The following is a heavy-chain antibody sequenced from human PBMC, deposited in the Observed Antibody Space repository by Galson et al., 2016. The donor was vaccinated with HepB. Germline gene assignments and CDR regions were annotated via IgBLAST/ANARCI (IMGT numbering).Heavy chain of an antibody. D-gene: IGHD1-1*01. V-gene: IGHV4-59*01. CDR1: GGSISRNY. CDR3: ARGGERYGDFRH. J-gene: IGHJ1*01. Sequence: SETLSLTCTVSGGSISRNYWSWIRQPPGKGLEWIGYMYYSGSTNYNPSLKSRVTISVDTSKNQFSLKLSSVTAADTAVYYCARGGERYGDFRHWGKGTLVTVAS. CDR2: MYYSGST.